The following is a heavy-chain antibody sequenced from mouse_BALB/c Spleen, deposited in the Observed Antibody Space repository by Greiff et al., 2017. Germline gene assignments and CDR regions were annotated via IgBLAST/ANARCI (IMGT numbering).Heavy chain of an antibody. CDR1: GFSLTGYG. J-gene: IGHJ1*01. Sequence: VKLQESGPGLVAPSQSLSITCTVSGFSLTGYGVNWVRQPPGKGLEWLGMIWGDGSTDYNSALKSRLSISKDNSKSQVFLKMNSLQTDDTARYYCARDRVYGSSPPTGYFDVWGAGTTVTVSS. CDR2: IWGDGST. CDR3: ARDRVYGSSPPTGYFDV. D-gene: IGHD1-1*01. V-gene: IGHV2-6-7*01.